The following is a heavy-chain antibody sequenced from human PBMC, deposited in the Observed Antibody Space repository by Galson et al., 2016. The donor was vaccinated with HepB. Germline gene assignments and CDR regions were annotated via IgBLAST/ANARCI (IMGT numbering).Heavy chain of an antibody. J-gene: IGHJ4*02. V-gene: IGHV3-33*06. CDR2: MWNDAKSK. CDR1: GFTFSLSG. CDR3: AKGRTGTTGPVEY. D-gene: IGHD1-1*01. Sequence: SLRLSCAASGFTFSLSGMHWVRQAPGKGLEWVAIMWNDAKSKYYADSVQGRFTISRDNSKNTLFLQMSSLRAEDSAVYYCAKGRTGTTGPVEYWGQGTLVTVSS.